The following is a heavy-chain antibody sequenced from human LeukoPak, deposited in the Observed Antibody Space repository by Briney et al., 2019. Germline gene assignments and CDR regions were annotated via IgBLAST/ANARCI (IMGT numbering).Heavy chain of an antibody. J-gene: IGHJ4*02. CDR2: MSHDGRNK. V-gene: IGHV3-30*04. CDR3: VRDVRGTRGTDY. Sequence: GSLRLSCVASGFTFSSFAMHWVRQAPGKGLDLVAVMSHDGRNKYYADSVKGRFTISRDNSKNTLYLQVNTLRPEDMAVYYCVRDVRGTRGTDYWGQGTLVTVSS. CDR1: GFTFSSFA. D-gene: IGHD3-16*01.